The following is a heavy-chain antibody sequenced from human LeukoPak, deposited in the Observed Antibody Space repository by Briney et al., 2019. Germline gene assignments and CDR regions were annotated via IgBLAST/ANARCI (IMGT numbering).Heavy chain of an antibody. Sequence: GGSLRLSCAASGFTFSDYYMSWIRQAPGKGLEWVSYISSSGSTIYYADSVKGRFTISRDNAKNSLYLQMNSLRAEDTAVYYCARSKSSKRKNIVVVVAATPDYWGQGTLVTVSS. CDR2: ISSSGSTI. D-gene: IGHD2-15*01. CDR1: GFTFSDYY. V-gene: IGHV3-11*04. CDR3: ARSKSSKRKNIVVVVAATPDY. J-gene: IGHJ4*02.